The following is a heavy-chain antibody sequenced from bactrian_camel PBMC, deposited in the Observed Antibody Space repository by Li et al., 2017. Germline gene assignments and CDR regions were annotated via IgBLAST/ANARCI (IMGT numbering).Heavy chain of an antibody. CDR1: GITYSSVC. Sequence: VQLVESGGGSVQAGGSLRLSCAASGITYSSVCMAWFRVAPGKEREGVATIDSAGSTSYADSVKGRFTISKDNPKNTVYLQMNSLRPEDTAMYYCAADSRWCSLQRPNKFDNWGQGTQVTVS. D-gene: IGHD2*01. CDR2: IDSAGST. J-gene: IGHJ4*01. V-gene: IGHV3S53*01. CDR3: AADSRWCSLQRPNKFDN.